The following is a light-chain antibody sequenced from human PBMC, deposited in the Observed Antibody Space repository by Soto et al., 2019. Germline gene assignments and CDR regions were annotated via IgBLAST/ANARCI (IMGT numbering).Light chain of an antibody. Sequence: EIVFTQSPATLSLSPGERVTLSCRASQSVGSYLGWYQHKPGQAPRLLVYDASNRAPGIPARFSGSGSGTDFTLTISSLEPEDFAVYYWQQRSNWPRGTFGQGTKLEIK. CDR3: QQRSNWPRGT. CDR2: DAS. CDR1: QSVGSY. J-gene: IGKJ2*01. V-gene: IGKV3-11*01.